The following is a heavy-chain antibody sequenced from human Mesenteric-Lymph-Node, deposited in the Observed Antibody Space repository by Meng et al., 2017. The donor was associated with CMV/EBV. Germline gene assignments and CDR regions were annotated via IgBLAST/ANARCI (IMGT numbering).Heavy chain of an antibody. CDR3: ARQNYGIDI. V-gene: IGHV3-48*04. CDR2: ISVGSNII. J-gene: IGHJ6*02. Sequence: ETLSLTCVASGFTFNSHSMDWVRQAPGKGLEWISHISVGSNIIYYADSVRGRFTISRDNAKNSLYLQMSSLRVEDTAVYFCARQNYGIDIWGQGTTVTVSS. CDR1: GFTFNSHS.